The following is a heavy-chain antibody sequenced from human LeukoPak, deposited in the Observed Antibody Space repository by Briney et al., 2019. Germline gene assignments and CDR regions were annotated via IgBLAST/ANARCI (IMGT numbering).Heavy chain of an antibody. CDR2: ISSSSSYI. Sequence: GGSLRLSCAASGFTFSSYSMNWVRQAPGKGLEWVSSISSSSSYIYYADSVKGRFTISRDNAKNSLYLQMNSLRAKDTAVYYCARVRIQLYDAFDIWGQGTMVTVSS. J-gene: IGHJ3*02. CDR3: ARVRIQLYDAFDI. V-gene: IGHV3-21*01. CDR1: GFTFSSYS. D-gene: IGHD5-18*01.